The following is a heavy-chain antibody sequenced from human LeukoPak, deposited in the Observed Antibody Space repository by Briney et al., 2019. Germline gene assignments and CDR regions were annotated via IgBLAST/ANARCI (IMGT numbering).Heavy chain of an antibody. Sequence: SETLSLTCTVSGGSISSSSYYWGWIRQPPGKGLEWIGSIYYSGRTYSNPSLQSRVTISVDTSKNQFSLKLSSVTAADTAVYYCARPQLGYCSSTSCYMDVWGKGTTVTVSS. CDR3: ARPQLGYCSSTSCYMDV. D-gene: IGHD2-2*01. CDR2: IYYSGRT. V-gene: IGHV4-39*01. CDR1: GGSISSSSYY. J-gene: IGHJ6*03.